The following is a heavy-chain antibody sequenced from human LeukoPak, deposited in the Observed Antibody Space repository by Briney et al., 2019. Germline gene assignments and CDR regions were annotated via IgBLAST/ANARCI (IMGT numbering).Heavy chain of an antibody. D-gene: IGHD3-3*01. CDR2: ISGRGGNT. J-gene: IGHJ6*03. CDR3: AKAPPVLWSGYYTGYYYYMDV. V-gene: IGHV3-23*01. CDR1: GFTFSSYA. Sequence: GGSLRLSCAASGFTFSSYAMSWVRQAPGRGLEWVSAISGRGGNTYYADSVKGRFTISRDNSKNTLYLQMNSLRAEDTAVYYCAKAPPVLWSGYYTGYYYYMDVWGKGTTVTVSS.